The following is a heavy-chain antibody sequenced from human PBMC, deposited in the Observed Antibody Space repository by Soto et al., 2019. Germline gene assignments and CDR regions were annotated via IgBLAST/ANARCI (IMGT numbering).Heavy chain of an antibody. D-gene: IGHD3-10*01. J-gene: IGHJ6*02. Sequence: ASVKVSCKASGYTFTSYGISWVRQAPGQGLEWMGWISANSGSTNYAQKFQGWVTMTRDTSISTAYMELSRLRSDDTAVYYCAREHLYYYGSGSPGYYYYGMDVWGQGTTVTVSS. CDR1: GYTFTSYG. V-gene: IGHV1-2*04. CDR3: AREHLYYYGSGSPGYYYYGMDV. CDR2: ISANSGST.